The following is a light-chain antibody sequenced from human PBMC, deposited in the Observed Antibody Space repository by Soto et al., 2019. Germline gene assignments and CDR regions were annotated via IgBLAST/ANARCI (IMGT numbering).Light chain of an antibody. V-gene: IGLV1-40*01. Sequence: QSALTQPPSVSGAPGQRVTISCTESSSNNGTDYDVHWYQQLPGTAPKLLIFANTNRPSRVPDRFSGSKSGTSASLAITGLQAEDEAVYYCQSYDRSPSQDVVFGGGTKLTVL. CDR1: SSNNGTDYD. J-gene: IGLJ2*01. CDR2: ANT. CDR3: QSYDRSPSQDVV.